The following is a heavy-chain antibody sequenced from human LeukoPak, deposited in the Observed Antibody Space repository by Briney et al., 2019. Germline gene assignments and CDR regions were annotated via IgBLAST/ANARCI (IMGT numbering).Heavy chain of an antibody. CDR2: ISAYNGNT. V-gene: IGHV1-18*01. J-gene: IGHJ4*02. D-gene: IGHD4-17*01. CDR1: GYTFTSYG. Sequence: ASVKVSCKASGYTFTSYGISWVRQAPGQGLEWMGWISAYNGNTNYAQKLQGRVTMTTDTSTSTAYMELRSLRSDDTAVYYCARLYGAQRRNMGGYYFDYWGQGTLVTVSS. CDR3: ARLYGAQRRNMGGYYFDY.